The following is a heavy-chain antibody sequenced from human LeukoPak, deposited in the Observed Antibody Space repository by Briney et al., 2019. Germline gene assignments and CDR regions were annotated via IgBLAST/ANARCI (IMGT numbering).Heavy chain of an antibody. J-gene: IGHJ3*02. D-gene: IGHD5-18*01. CDR3: ARHISFLYTAMVGAFDI. CDR1: GGSISSYY. V-gene: IGHV4-59*08. CDR2: IYYSGST. Sequence: PSETLSLTCTVSGGSISSYYWSWIRQLPGKGLEWIGYIYYSGSTNYNPSLKSRVTISVDTSKNQFSLKLSSVTAADTAVYYCARHISFLYTAMVGAFDIWGQGTMVTVSS.